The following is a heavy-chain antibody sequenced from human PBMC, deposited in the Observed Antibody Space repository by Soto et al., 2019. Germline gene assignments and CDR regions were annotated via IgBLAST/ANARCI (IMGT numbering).Heavy chain of an antibody. Sequence: QVQLVESGGGVVQPGRSLRLSCAASGFTFSSYAMHWVRQAPGKGLEWVAVISYDGSNKYYADSVKGRFTISRDNSKNTLYLQMNILRAEDTAGYYCARGQEWLFEYYYYGMDVWGQGTTVTVSS. V-gene: IGHV3-30-3*01. J-gene: IGHJ6*02. D-gene: IGHD3-3*01. CDR2: ISYDGSNK. CDR3: ARGQEWLFEYYYYGMDV. CDR1: GFTFSSYA.